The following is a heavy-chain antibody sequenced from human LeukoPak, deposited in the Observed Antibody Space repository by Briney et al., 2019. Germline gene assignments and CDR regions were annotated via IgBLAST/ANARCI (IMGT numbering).Heavy chain of an antibody. CDR2: IKKDGSEK. J-gene: IGHJ4*02. Sequence: GGSLRLSCAASGFTFSSYWMSWVRQAPGKGLEWVANIKKDGSEKYYVDSVKGRFTISRDNAKTSLYLQMNSLRAEDKAVYYCARDLSGVTGYAYGRGIDYWGQGTLVTVSS. D-gene: IGHD5-18*01. V-gene: IGHV3-7*01. CDR1: GFTFSSYW. CDR3: ARDLSGVTGYAYGRGIDY.